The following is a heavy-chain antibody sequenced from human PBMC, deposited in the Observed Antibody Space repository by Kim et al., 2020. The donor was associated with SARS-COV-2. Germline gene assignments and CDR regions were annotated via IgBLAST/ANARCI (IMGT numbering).Heavy chain of an antibody. Sequence: SETLSLTCTVSGGSISSGDYYWSWIRQPPGKGLEWIGYIYYSGSTYYNPSLKSRVTISVDTSKNQFSLKLSSVTAADTAVYYCARDRGGGIFGVVIMDAFDIWGQGTMVTVSS. CDR2: IYYSGST. D-gene: IGHD3-3*01. J-gene: IGHJ3*02. CDR1: GGSISSGDYY. V-gene: IGHV4-30-4*01. CDR3: ARDRGGGIFGVVIMDAFDI.